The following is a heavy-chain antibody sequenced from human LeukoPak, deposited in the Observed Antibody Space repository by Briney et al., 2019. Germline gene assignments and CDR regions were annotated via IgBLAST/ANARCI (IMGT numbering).Heavy chain of an antibody. CDR3: ARSLDYYGDSYDAFDI. Sequence: ASVKVSCKASGGTFSSYAISWVRQAPGQGLEWMGGIIPIFGTANYAQKFQGRVTITADESTGTAYMELSSLRSEDTAVYYCARSLDYYGDSYDAFDIWGQGTMVTVSS. V-gene: IGHV1-69*01. CDR2: IIPIFGTA. D-gene: IGHD4-17*01. J-gene: IGHJ3*02. CDR1: GGTFSSYA.